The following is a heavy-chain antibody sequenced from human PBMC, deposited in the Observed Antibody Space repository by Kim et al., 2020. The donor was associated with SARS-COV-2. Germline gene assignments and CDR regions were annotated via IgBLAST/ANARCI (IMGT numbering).Heavy chain of an antibody. CDR1: GYSFTSYW. J-gene: IGHJ3*02. CDR2: IYPGDSDT. CDR3: ARGAENWLSAYDAFDI. Sequence: GESLKISCKGSGYSFTSYWIGWVRQMPGKGLEWMGIIYPGDSDTRYSPSFQGQVTISADKSISTAYLQWSSLKASDTAMYYCARGAENWLSAYDAFDIWGQGTMVTVSS. V-gene: IGHV5-51*01. D-gene: IGHD3-9*01.